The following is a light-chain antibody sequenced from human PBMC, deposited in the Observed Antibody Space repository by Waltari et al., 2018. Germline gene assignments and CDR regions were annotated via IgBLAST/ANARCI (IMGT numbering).Light chain of an antibody. CDR1: SSDVGGYNY. CDR3: FSYTSSNTWV. J-gene: IGLJ3*02. V-gene: IGLV2-14*01. Sequence: QSALTQPASVSGSPGQSITMSCTGTSSDVGGYNYVSWYQQHPGKAPKLMIYEVSNRPSGVSNRVSGSKSGNTASLTISGLQAEDEADYYCFSYTSSNTWVFGGGTKLTVL. CDR2: EVS.